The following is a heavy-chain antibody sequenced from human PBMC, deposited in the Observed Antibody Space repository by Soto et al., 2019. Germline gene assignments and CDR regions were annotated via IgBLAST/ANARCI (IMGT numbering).Heavy chain of an antibody. D-gene: IGHD3-16*01. Sequence: QVQLVQSGAEVKKPGASVKVSCKASGYTFTNFGISWVRQAPGQGLEWMGWISAYNGNTNYAQKLQGRVTMTTDTCTSRACMEVRGVRVEDAAVYYCAGGGNPSDYWGQGTLVTVSS. CDR2: ISAYNGNT. J-gene: IGHJ4*02. CDR1: GYTFTNFG. CDR3: AGGGNPSDY. V-gene: IGHV1-18*01.